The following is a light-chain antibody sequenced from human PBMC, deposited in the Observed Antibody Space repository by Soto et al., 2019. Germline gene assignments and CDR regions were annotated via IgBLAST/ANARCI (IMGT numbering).Light chain of an antibody. Sequence: IPGTQYPSTLAAARADLFMIPCGASQRISSWFACYQQKPGKAPKLLIYKASSLESGVPSRFSGSGSGTEFTLTISILQPDDFATYYCQQYNINVEITFGQGTRLEIK. V-gene: IGKV1-5*03. CDR3: QQYNINVEIT. J-gene: IGKJ5*01. CDR1: QRISSW. CDR2: KAS.